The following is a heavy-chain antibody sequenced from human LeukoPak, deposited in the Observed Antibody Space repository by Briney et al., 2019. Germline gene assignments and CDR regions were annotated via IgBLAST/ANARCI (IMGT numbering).Heavy chain of an antibody. D-gene: IGHD4-17*01. Sequence: ASVKVSCKASGGTFSRYAISWVRQATGQGLEWMGWMNPNSGNTGYAQKFQGRVTMTRNTSISTAYMELSSLRSEDTAVYYCARVWGKKDYGDYLDFQHWGQGTLVTVSS. CDR1: GGTFSRYA. J-gene: IGHJ1*01. V-gene: IGHV1-8*02. CDR2: MNPNSGNT. CDR3: ARVWGKKDYGDYLDFQH.